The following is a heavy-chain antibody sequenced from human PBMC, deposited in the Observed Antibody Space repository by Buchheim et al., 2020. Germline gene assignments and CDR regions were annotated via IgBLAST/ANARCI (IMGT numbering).Heavy chain of an antibody. V-gene: IGHV3-33*01. D-gene: IGHD3-3*01. CDR2: IWYDGSNK. J-gene: IGHJ6*02. Sequence: QVQLVESGGGVVQPGRSLRLSCAASGFTFSSYGMHWVRQAPGKGLEWVAVIWYDGSNKYYADSAKGRFTISRDNSKNTLYLQMNSLRAEDTAVYYCARAYYDFWSGYYTQGYYYYYYGMDVWGQGTT. CDR3: ARAYYDFWSGYYTQGYYYYYYGMDV. CDR1: GFTFSSYG.